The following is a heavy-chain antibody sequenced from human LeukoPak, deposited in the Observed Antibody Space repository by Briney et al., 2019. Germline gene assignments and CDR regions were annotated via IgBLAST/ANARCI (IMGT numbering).Heavy chain of an antibody. CDR1: GVSISSSYSY. Sequence: WETLSLTCTVSGVSISSSYSYWGWIRQPPGMGLEWIGSIYYTGNTYYNASLKSQVSISIDTSKNQFSLKLTSVTAADTAVYYCARQTGSGLFILPGGQGTLVTVSS. V-gene: IGHV4-39*01. CDR2: IYYTGNT. CDR3: ARQTGSGLFILP. D-gene: IGHD3/OR15-3a*01. J-gene: IGHJ4*02.